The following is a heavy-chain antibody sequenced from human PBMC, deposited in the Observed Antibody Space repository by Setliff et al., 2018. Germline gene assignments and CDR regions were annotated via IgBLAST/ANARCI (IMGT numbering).Heavy chain of an antibody. D-gene: IGHD3-3*01. Sequence: SETLSLTCTVYGASFSDYYWGWIRQPPGKGLEWIAEINHSGSTNYNPSLKSRVTISVDTSKNQFSLKLNSVTAADTAVYYCRFWDGSYKNDYWGQGTLVTVSS. CDR1: GASFSDYY. CDR2: INHSGST. J-gene: IGHJ4*02. CDR3: RFWDGSYKNDY. V-gene: IGHV4-34*01.